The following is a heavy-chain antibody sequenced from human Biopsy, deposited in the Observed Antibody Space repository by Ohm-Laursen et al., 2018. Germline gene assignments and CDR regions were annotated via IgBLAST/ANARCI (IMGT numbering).Heavy chain of an antibody. V-gene: IGHV3-33*01. CDR1: GFTFSSCG. D-gene: IGHD3-10*01. CDR2: IWYDGFNR. J-gene: IGHJ3*02. CDR3: ATSTMVRSSGHASDI. Sequence: RSLRLSCAASGFTFSSCGMHWVRQAPGKGLEWVAFIWYDGFNRYYADSVKGRFTISRDNSKNTLDLQMNSLRAEDTAVYYCATSTMVRSSGHASDIWGQGTVVTVS.